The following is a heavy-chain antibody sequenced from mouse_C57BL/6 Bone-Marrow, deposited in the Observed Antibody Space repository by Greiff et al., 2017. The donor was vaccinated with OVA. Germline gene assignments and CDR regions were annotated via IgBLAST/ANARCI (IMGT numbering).Heavy chain of an antibody. CDR3: AWRYYADY. CDR1: GYTFTSYW. D-gene: IGHD1-1*02. Sequence: QVQLKQSGAELVKPGASVKLSCKASGYTFTSYWMHWVKQRPGQGLEWIGYINPSSGYTKYNQKFKGKATLTVDKSSSTAYMHLSSLTYDDAAVYYCAWRYYADYWGQGTTLTVSS. CDR2: INPSSGYT. V-gene: IGHV1-7*01. J-gene: IGHJ2*01.